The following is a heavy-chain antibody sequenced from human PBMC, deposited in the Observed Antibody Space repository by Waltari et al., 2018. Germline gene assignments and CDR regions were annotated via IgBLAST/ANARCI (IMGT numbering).Heavy chain of an antibody. D-gene: IGHD6-13*01. CDR2: ISYDGSNK. Sequence: QVQLVESGGGVVQPGRSLRLSCAASGFTFSSYAMHWVRQAPGKGLEWVAVISYDGSNKVYADSVKGRFTISRDNSKNTLYLQMNSLRAEDTAVYYCAREGGHRSSSWYWFDPWGQGTLVTVSS. J-gene: IGHJ5*02. CDR1: GFTFSSYA. V-gene: IGHV3-30-3*01. CDR3: AREGGHRSSSWYWFDP.